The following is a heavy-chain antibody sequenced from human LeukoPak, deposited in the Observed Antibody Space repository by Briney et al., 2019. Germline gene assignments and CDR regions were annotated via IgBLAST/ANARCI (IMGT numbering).Heavy chain of an antibody. CDR2: ISPGGGPT. Sequence: QAGGSLRLSCAVSGFTFSSYVMSWVRQAPGKGLEWVSGISPGGGPTYYAESVKGRFTISRDDSKNTLYLQMNNLRAEDTAVYYCARAYDILTVDYWGQGTLVTVSS. CDR3: ARAYDILTVDY. J-gene: IGHJ4*02. CDR1: GFTFSSYV. D-gene: IGHD3-9*01. V-gene: IGHV3-23*01.